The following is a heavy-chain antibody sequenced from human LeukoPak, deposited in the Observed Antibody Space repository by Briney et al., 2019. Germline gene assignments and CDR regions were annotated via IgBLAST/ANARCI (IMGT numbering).Heavy chain of an antibody. J-gene: IGHJ6*04. CDR1: GFTFSSYA. CDR3: AKTYCSSTSCPGIDV. Sequence: GGSLRLSCAASGFTFSSYAMSWVRQAPGKGLKWVSGISGGGGNTYYAHSVKGRFTISRDNSKSTLYLQMNSLRGEDTAVYYCAKTYCSSTSCPGIDVWGKGTTVTVSS. CDR2: ISGGGGNT. D-gene: IGHD2-2*01. V-gene: IGHV3-23*01.